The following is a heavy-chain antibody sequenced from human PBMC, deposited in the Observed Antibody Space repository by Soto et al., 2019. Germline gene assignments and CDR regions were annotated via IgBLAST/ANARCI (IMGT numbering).Heavy chain of an antibody. CDR3: ARSSGWYFYDAFDI. V-gene: IGHV3-48*01. Sequence: EVQLVESGGGLVQPGGSLRLSCAASGFTFSSYSMNWVRQAPGKGLEWVSYIRSSSSTIYYADSVKGRFTISRDNAKNSLYLQMNSLRAEDTAVYYCARSSGWYFYDAFDIWGQGTMVTVSS. D-gene: IGHD6-19*01. J-gene: IGHJ3*02. CDR2: IRSSSSTI. CDR1: GFTFSSYS.